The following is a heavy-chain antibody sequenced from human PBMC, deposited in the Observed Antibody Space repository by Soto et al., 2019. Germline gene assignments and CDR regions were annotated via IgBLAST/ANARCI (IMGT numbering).Heavy chain of an antibody. CDR1: GYTFTSYY. CDR3: ARDLAKGGGSAGFDY. V-gene: IGHV1-46*01. J-gene: IGHJ4*02. Sequence: ASVKVSCKASGYTFTSYYMHWVRQAPGQGLEWMGIINPSGGSTSYAQKFQGRVTMTWDTSISTAYMALTRLRSDDTAVYYCARDLAKGGGSAGFDYWGQGTLVTVSS. CDR2: INPSGGST. D-gene: IGHD1-26*01.